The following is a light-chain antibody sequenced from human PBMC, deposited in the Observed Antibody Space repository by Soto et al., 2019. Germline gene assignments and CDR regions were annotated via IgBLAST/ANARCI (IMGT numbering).Light chain of an antibody. CDR1: QAISSY. Sequence: DIQLTQSPSFLSASVGDRVTITCRASQAISSYLAWYQQKPGKPPKLLIYGASTLQSDVPSRFSGSGSGTEFTLTVSSLQAEDSATYYCQQFNDYPPTFGGGTKVDIK. V-gene: IGKV1-9*01. J-gene: IGKJ4*01. CDR2: GAS. CDR3: QQFNDYPPT.